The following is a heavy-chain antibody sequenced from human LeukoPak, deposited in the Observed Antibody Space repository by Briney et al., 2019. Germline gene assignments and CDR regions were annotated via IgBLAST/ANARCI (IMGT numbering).Heavy chain of an antibody. CDR1: GDSLSYSTYY. V-gene: IGHV4-39*07. D-gene: IGHD6-13*01. Sequence: SEILSLTCSVSGDSLSYSTYYWAWIRQPPGKGLEWIGSVYYTGSTYYNPSLMSRATISADTSKNQFSLHLSSVTAADTAIYYCARERAGTGTETWGQGTLVIVSS. CDR2: VYYTGST. J-gene: IGHJ5*02. CDR3: ARERAGTGTET.